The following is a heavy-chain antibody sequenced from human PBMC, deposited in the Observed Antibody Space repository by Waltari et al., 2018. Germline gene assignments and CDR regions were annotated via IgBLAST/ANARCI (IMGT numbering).Heavy chain of an antibody. Sequence: QVQLQQWGAGLLKPSETLSLTCAVYGGPFSGYYWSWIRQPPGKGLEWIGEINHSGSTNYNPSLKSRVTISVDTSKNQFSLKLSAVTAADTAVYYCARGGRWFDPWGQGTLVTVSS. CDR3: ARGGRWFDP. V-gene: IGHV4-34*01. J-gene: IGHJ5*02. CDR1: GGPFSGYY. CDR2: INHSGST.